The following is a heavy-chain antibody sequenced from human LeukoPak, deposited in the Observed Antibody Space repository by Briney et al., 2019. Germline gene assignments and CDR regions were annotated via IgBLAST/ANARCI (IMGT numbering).Heavy chain of an antibody. CDR2: INHSGRT. CDR1: GGSFSGYY. CDR3: AGQDHTYYYYYMDV. J-gene: IGHJ6*03. V-gene: IGHV4-34*01. Sequence: SETLCLTCAVYGGSFSGYYWSWIRQPPGKGLEWIGEINHSGRTNHNPSLKSRVTISVDTSKNQFSLKLSSVTAADTAVYYCAGQDHTYYYYYMDVWGKGTTVTISS. D-gene: IGHD1-14*01.